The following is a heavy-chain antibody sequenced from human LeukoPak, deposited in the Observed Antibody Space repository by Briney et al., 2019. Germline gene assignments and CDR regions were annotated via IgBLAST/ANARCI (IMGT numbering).Heavy chain of an antibody. J-gene: IGHJ4*02. CDR2: INPSGGST. Sequence: ASVKVSCKASGYTFTSYYMHWVRQAPGQGLEWMGIINPSGGSTSYAQKFQGRVTMTTDTSTSTAYMELRSLRSDDTAVYYCARWYLRRPFDYWGQGTLVTVSS. CDR1: GYTFTSYY. CDR3: ARWYLRRPFDY. D-gene: IGHD6-13*01. V-gene: IGHV1-46*01.